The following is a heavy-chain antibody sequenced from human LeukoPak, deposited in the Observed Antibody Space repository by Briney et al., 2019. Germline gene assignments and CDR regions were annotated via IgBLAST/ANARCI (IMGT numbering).Heavy chain of an antibody. CDR1: GGSISSYY. Sequence: PETLSLTCTVSGGSISSYYWSWIRQPAGKGLEWIGRIYTSGSTNYNPSLKSRVTMSVDASKNQFSLKLSSVTAADTAVYYCAGWYYDSSGFDYWGQGTLVTVSS. J-gene: IGHJ4*02. CDR3: AGWYYDSSGFDY. D-gene: IGHD3-22*01. CDR2: IYTSGST. V-gene: IGHV4-4*07.